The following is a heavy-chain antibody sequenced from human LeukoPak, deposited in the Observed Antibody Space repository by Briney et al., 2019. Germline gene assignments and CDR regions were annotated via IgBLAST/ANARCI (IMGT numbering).Heavy chain of an antibody. V-gene: IGHV4-34*01. CDR3: ARGTDYYDSSGYYF. CDR2: INHSGST. CDR1: GGSFSGYY. D-gene: IGHD3-22*01. Sequence: PSGTLSLTCAVYGGSFSGYYWSWIRQPPGKGLEWIGEINHSGSTNYNPSLKSRVTISVDTSKNQFSLKLSSVTAADTAVYYCARGTDYYDSSGYYFWGQGTLVTVSS. J-gene: IGHJ4*02.